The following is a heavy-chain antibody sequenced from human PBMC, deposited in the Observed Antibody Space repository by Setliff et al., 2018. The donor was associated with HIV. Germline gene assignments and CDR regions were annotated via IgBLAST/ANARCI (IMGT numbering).Heavy chain of an antibody. V-gene: IGHV4-4*02. CDR3: ARAAGDWNTFDI. CDR1: GDSISSSNW. J-gene: IGHJ3*02. Sequence: SETLSLTCAVSGDSISSSNWWSWVRQPPGKGLEWIGEIYHSGSTSYNPSLKSRVTISVDKSKYQFSVRLRPVTAADTAIYYCARAAGDWNTFDIWGQGTMVTVSS. D-gene: IGHD1-1*01. CDR2: IYHSGST.